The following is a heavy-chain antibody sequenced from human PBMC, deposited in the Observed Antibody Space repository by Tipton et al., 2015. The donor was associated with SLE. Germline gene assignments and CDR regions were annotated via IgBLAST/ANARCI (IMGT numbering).Heavy chain of an antibody. V-gene: IGHV1-69*01. Sequence: QSGAEVKKPGSSVKVSCKASGGTFSSYAISWVRQAPGQGLEWMGGIIPIFGTANYAQKFQGRVTITADESTSTAYMELSSLRSEDTAVYYCARDGRGVVPAAIDAFDIWGQGTMVTVSS. J-gene: IGHJ3*02. D-gene: IGHD2-2*01. CDR1: GGTFSSYA. CDR3: ARDGRGVVPAAIDAFDI. CDR2: IIPIFGTA.